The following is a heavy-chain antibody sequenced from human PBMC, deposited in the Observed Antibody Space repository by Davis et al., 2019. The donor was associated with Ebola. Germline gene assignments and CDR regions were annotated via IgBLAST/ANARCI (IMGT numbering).Heavy chain of an antibody. CDR2: MNPNSGNT. Sequence: ASVKVSCKASGYTFTSYDINWVRQATGQGLEWMGWMNPNSGNTGYAQKFQGRVTMTRNTSISTAYMELSSLRSEDTAAYYCARAAAMFYYYGMDVWGQGTTVTVSS. D-gene: IGHD2-2*01. V-gene: IGHV1-8*01. CDR1: GYTFTSYD. CDR3: ARAAAMFYYYGMDV. J-gene: IGHJ6*02.